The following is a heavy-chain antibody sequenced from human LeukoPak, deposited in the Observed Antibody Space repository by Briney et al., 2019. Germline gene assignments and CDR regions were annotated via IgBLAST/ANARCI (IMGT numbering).Heavy chain of an antibody. CDR3: ARDSPPPDYYDSSGSSDAFDI. V-gene: IGHV4-61*02. Sequence: SQTLSLTCTVSGGSISSGSYYWSWIRQPAGKGLEWIGRIYTSGSTNYNPSLKSRVTISVDTSKNQFSLKLSSVTAADTAVYYCARDSPPPDYYDSSGSSDAFDIWGQGTMVTVSS. CDR1: GGSISSGSYY. CDR2: IYTSGST. J-gene: IGHJ3*02. D-gene: IGHD3-22*01.